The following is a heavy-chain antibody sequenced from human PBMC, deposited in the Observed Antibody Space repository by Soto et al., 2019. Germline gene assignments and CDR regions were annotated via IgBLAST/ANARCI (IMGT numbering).Heavy chain of an antibody. V-gene: IGHV1-3*01. CDR2: INAGNGNT. D-gene: IGHD3-3*01. J-gene: IGHJ4*02. Sequence: QVQLVQSGAEVKKPGASVKVSCKASGYTFTSYAMHWVRQAPGQRLEWMGWINAGNGNTKYSQKFQGRITITRDTSASTAYMELSSLRSEDTAVYYCARAQNTIFGFDYWGQGTLVTVSS. CDR3: ARAQNTIFGFDY. CDR1: GYTFTSYA.